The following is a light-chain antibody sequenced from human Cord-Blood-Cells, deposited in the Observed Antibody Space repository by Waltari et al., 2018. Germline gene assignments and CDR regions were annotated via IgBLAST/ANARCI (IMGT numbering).Light chain of an antibody. V-gene: IGKV1-27*01. J-gene: IGKJ1*01. Sequence: DIQMTQSPSSLSASVGDRVTITCRASQGISNYLAWYQQKPGKVPKLLIYAASTLQSWVPSRLSGSGSGTEFTLTRSSLQPEDGATYYCQKHNSAPWTFGQGTKVELK. CDR3: QKHNSAPWT. CDR1: QGISNY. CDR2: AAS.